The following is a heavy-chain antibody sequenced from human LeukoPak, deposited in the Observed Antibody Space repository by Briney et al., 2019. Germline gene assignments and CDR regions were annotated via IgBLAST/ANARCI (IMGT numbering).Heavy chain of an antibody. V-gene: IGHV3-11*01. D-gene: IGHD3-16*01. CDR3: ARVLGSYASDY. Sequence: GGSRRLSCAASGFTFSDYYMSWIRQAPGKGLERVSYISKSGDTTVYADSVKGRFSISRDNAKNSLYLQMNSLRAEDTAVYYCARVLGSYASDYWGQGTLVTVSS. J-gene: IGHJ4*02. CDR2: ISKSGDTT. CDR1: GFTFSDYY.